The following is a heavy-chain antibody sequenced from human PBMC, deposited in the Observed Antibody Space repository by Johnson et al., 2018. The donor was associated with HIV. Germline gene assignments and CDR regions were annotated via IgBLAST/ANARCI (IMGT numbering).Heavy chain of an antibody. CDR1: GFTFSSYA. CDR3: ARYSSSSRDTFDI. J-gene: IGHJ3*02. Sequence: QVQLVESEGGVVQPGRSLRLSCAASGFTFSSYAMHWVRQAPGKGLEWVAVISYDGSNKYYADSVKGRFTISRDNSKNTLYLQMNSLRAEDTAVYYCARYSSSSRDTFDIWDQGTMVTVSS. D-gene: IGHD6-13*01. CDR2: ISYDGSNK. V-gene: IGHV3-30*04.